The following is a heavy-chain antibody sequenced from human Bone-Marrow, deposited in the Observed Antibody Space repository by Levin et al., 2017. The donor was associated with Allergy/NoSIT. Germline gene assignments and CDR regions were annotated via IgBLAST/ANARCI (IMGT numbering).Heavy chain of an antibody. CDR3: AKDIASGYFLAFDY. CDR2: ITWNSAKI. J-gene: IGHJ4*02. CDR1: GFTFDDYA. D-gene: IGHD5-12*01. Sequence: GGSLRLSCAASGFTFDDYAMHWVRQIPGKGLEWFSGITWNSAKISYGDSFKGRFTIYRDNAKNSLDLQMNSLRPEDTALYYCAKDIASGYFLAFDYWGQGALVTVSS. V-gene: IGHV3-9*01.